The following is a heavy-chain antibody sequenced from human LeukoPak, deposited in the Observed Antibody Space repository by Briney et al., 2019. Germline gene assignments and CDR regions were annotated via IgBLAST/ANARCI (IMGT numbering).Heavy chain of an antibody. V-gene: IGHV1-69*02. D-gene: IGHD3-22*01. Sequence: SVKVSCKASGGTFSSYTISWVRQAPGQGLEWTGRIIPILGIANYAQKFQGRVTITADKSTSTAYMELSSLRSEDTAVYYCARGPAMIVEHWGQGTLVTVSS. CDR1: GGTFSSYT. J-gene: IGHJ4*01. CDR2: IIPILGIA. CDR3: ARGPAMIVEH.